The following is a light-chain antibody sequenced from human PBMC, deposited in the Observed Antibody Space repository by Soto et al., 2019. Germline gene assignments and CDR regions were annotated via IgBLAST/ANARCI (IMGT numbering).Light chain of an antibody. CDR1: SSDVGGYNY. CDR3: CSYAGSYTPNWV. J-gene: IGLJ3*02. Sequence: QSALTQPRSVSGSPGQSVTISCTGTSSDVGGYNYVSWYQQHPGKAPKLMIYDVSKRPSGVPDRFSGSKSGKTASLTISGLQAEDEADYYCCSYAGSYTPNWVFGGGTKVTVL. V-gene: IGLV2-11*01. CDR2: DVS.